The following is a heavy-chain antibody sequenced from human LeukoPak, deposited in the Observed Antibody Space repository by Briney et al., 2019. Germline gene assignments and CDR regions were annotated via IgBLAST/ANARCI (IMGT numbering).Heavy chain of an antibody. V-gene: IGHV4-59*01. D-gene: IGHD4-17*01. CDR1: GGSISTYY. CDR3: AREGYGDPHFFDY. Sequence: SETLSLTCTVSGGSISTYYWSWIRQPPGRGLEYIGFIHYSGSTNYNSSLKSRVTISVDTSKNQFSLKLSSVTAADTAVYYCAREGYGDPHFFDYWGQGTLVTVSS. CDR2: IHYSGST. J-gene: IGHJ4*02.